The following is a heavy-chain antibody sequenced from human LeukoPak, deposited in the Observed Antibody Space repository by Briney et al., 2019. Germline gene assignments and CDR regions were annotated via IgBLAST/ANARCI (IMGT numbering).Heavy chain of an antibody. CDR3: ARDPTTHDYGDYILSDP. CDR2: INHSGST. Sequence: SETLSLTCAVYGGPFSGYYWSWIRQPPGKGLEWIGEINHSGSTNYNPSLKSRVTISVDTSKNQFSLKLSSVTAADTAVYYCARDPTTHDYGDYILSDPWGQGTLVTVSS. J-gene: IGHJ5*02. D-gene: IGHD4-17*01. CDR1: GGPFSGYY. V-gene: IGHV4-34*01.